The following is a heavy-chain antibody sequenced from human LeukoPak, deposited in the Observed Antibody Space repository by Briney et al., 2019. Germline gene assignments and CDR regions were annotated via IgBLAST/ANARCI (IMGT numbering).Heavy chain of an antibody. V-gene: IGHV1-46*01. Sequence: GASVKVSCKVSGYIFTSYYIHWLRQVPGQGLEWMGIINPSSGKTNYAQKFQGRVTMNRDMSTSTVYMELTSLRSDDTAFYYCARDLRTITVLGMGVFNIWGQGSMVTVSS. CDR2: INPSSGKT. J-gene: IGHJ3*02. CDR3: ARDLRTITVLGMGVFNI. D-gene: IGHD3-9*01. CDR1: GYIFTSYY.